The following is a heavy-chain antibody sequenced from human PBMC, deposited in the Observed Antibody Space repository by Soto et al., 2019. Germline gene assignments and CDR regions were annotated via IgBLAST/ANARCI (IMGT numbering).Heavy chain of an antibody. CDR3: AGGRFLVSY. CDR1: GGSISSYY. D-gene: IGHD3-3*01. J-gene: IGHJ4*02. V-gene: IGHV4-59*01. Sequence: QVQLQESGPGLVKPSETLSLTCTVSGGSISSYYWSWIRQPPGKGLEWIGYIYYSGSTNYNPSLKSRVTISVDTSKNQFSLKRSSGTAADTGVYYCAGGRFLVSYWGQVNPVTVSS. CDR2: IYYSGST.